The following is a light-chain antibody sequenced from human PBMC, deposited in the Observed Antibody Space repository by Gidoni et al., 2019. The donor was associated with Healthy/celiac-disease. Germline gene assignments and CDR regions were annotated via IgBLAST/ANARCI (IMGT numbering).Light chain of an antibody. CDR3: QSYDSSLSGSV. J-gene: IGLJ3*02. V-gene: IGLV1-40*01. Sequence: QSVLKQPPSLSGAPGQRVTSSCTWSSSHIGAGYDVHWSQQLPGTAPKLLIYGNSNRPSGVPDRFSGSKSGTSASLAITGLQAEDEADYYCQSYDSSLSGSVFGGGTKLTVL. CDR1: SSHIGAGYD. CDR2: GNS.